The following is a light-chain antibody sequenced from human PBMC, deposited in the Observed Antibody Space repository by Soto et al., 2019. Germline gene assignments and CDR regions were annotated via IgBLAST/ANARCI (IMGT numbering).Light chain of an antibody. Sequence: QPVLTQSPSASASPGASVKLNCTLSRGHSDYAIAWHQQQPEKGPRYLMKVTSDGSHTKGDGIPDRFSGSSSGADRYLTISSLRSDDEADYYCQAWGTGGVFGGGTKLTVL. CDR1: RGHSDYA. CDR3: QAWGTGGV. J-gene: IGLJ3*02. V-gene: IGLV4-69*01. CDR2: VTSDGSH.